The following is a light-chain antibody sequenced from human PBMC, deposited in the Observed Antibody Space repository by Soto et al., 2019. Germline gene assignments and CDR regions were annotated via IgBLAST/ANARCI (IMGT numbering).Light chain of an antibody. CDR2: GAS. Sequence: EIVLTQSPATLSVSPGERATLSCRASQSVSSNLAWYQQKPGQAPRLLIYGASTRAAGVPHRFSGSGSGTDFTLTISRLEPEDFAVYYCQRRSNWPPITFGQGTRLEIK. CDR3: QRRSNWPPIT. V-gene: IGKV3-11*01. J-gene: IGKJ5*01. CDR1: QSVSSN.